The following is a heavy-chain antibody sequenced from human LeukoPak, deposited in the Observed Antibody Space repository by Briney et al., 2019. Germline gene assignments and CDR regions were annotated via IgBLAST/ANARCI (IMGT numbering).Heavy chain of an antibody. Sequence: PGGSLRLSCAASGFTFSSYAMSWVRQAPGKGLEWVSVISGSGGTTYYADSVKGRFTISRDNSKNTLYLRMNSLRAEDTAVYYCARDGVRDGLELRRYYYYMDVWGKGTTVTVSS. CDR2: ISGSGGTT. V-gene: IGHV3-23*01. CDR1: GFTFSSYA. D-gene: IGHD1-7*01. J-gene: IGHJ6*03. CDR3: ARDGVRDGLELRRYYYYMDV.